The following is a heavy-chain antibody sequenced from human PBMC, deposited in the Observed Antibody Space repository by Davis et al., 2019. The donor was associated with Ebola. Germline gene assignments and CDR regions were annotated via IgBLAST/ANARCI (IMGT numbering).Heavy chain of an antibody. V-gene: IGHV2-70*01. Sequence: SGPTLVKPTQTLTLTCTFSGFSLSSRGMCVSWIRQPPGKALEWLALIDWDDDKYYSTSLKTRLTISKDTSKNQVVLTMTNMDPLDTATYSCARISIAAGDEYYFDYWGQGTLVTVSS. CDR1: GFSLSSRGMC. J-gene: IGHJ4*02. D-gene: IGHD6-6*01. CDR2: IDWDDDK. CDR3: ARISIAAGDEYYFDY.